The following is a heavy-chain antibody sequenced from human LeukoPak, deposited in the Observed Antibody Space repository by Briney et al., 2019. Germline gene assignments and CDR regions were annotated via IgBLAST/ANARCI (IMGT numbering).Heavy chain of an antibody. CDR1: GYTFTSYG. CDR2: ISAYNGNT. CDR3: ARDGPDDYGDYGPFDY. V-gene: IGHV1-18*01. Sequence: GASVKVSCKASGYTFTSYGISWVRQAPGQGLEWMGWISAYNGNTNYAQKLQGRVTMTTDTSTSTAHMELRSLRSDDTAVYYCARDGPDDYGDYGPFDYWGQGTLVTVSS. J-gene: IGHJ4*02. D-gene: IGHD4-17*01.